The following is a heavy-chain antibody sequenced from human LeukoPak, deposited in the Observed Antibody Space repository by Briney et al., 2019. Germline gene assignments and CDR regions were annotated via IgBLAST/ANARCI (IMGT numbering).Heavy chain of an antibody. CDR3: ARDKGAFNYYDSSGYYPEYFQH. CDR1: GFTFDDYG. CDR2: INWNGGST. V-gene: IGHV3-20*04. D-gene: IGHD3-22*01. Sequence: GGSLRLSCAASGFTFDDYGMSWVRQAPGKGLEWVSGINWNGGSTGYADSVKGRFTISRDNAKNSLYLQMNSLRAEDTALYYCARDKGAFNYYDSSGYYPEYFQHWGQGTLVTVSS. J-gene: IGHJ1*01.